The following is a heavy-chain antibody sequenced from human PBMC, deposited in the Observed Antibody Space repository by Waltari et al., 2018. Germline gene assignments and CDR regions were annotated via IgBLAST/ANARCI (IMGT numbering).Heavy chain of an antibody. CDR1: GGSISSSAYY. D-gene: IGHD6-6*01. CDR3: ARKGRDSSSSRKAFDI. J-gene: IGHJ3*02. Sequence: QLQLQESGPGLVKPSETLSLTCTVSGGSISSSAYYWDWIGQPPVKGLEWIGSVDYSGSTYYNSALNSRVTISVDTSKNQFSLILSSVTAADTAVYYCARKGRDSSSSRKAFDIWGQGTMVIVSS. CDR2: VDYSGST. V-gene: IGHV4-39*01.